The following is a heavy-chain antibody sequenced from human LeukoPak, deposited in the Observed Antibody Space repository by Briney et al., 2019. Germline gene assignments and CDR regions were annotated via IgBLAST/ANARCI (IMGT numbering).Heavy chain of an antibody. Sequence: SETLSLTCAVSGYSISSGYYWGWIRQPPGKGLEWIGSIYHSGSTYYNPSLKSRVTISVDTSKNQFSMKLSSVTAADTAVYYCARDAGDKVAYYYDSSGYYRYWGQGTLVTVSS. CDR3: ARDAGDKVAYYYDSSGYYRY. CDR2: IYHSGST. V-gene: IGHV4-38-2*02. J-gene: IGHJ4*02. D-gene: IGHD3-22*01. CDR1: GYSISSGYY.